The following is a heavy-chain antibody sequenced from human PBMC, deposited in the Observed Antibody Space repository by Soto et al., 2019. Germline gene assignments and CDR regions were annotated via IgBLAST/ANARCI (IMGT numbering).Heavy chain of an antibody. Sequence: PGGSLRLCCAAAGVTFGSYAMTWVRQAPGKGLEWVSVISGSGGSTYYADSVKGRFTISRDNSKNTLYLQMNSLRAEDTAVYYCAKRTVGWYFDLWGRGTLVTVSS. V-gene: IGHV3-23*01. CDR2: ISGSGGST. CDR3: AKRTVGWYFDL. CDR1: GVTFGSYA. D-gene: IGHD4-17*01. J-gene: IGHJ2*01.